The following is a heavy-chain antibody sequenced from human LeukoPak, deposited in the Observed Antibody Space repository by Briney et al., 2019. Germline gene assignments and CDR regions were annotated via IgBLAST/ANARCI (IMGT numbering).Heavy chain of an antibody. CDR3: ARVPIPAGYYYDSSGYAN. CDR2: IYYSGST. D-gene: IGHD3-22*01. CDR1: GGSISSGGYS. Sequence: SETLSLTCAVSGGSISSGGYSWSWIRQHPGKGLEWIGYIYYSGSTYYNPSLKSRVTISVDTSKNQFSLKLSSVTAADTAVYYCARVPIPAGYYYDSSGYANWGQGTLVTVSS. V-gene: IGHV4-31*11. J-gene: IGHJ4*02.